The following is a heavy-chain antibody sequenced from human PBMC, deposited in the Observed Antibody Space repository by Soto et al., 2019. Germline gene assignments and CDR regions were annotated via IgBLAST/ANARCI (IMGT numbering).Heavy chain of an antibody. J-gene: IGHJ4*02. CDR1: GGTFNNYA. D-gene: IGHD5-12*01. V-gene: IGHV1-69*01. CDR3: ARGGVDVVATSAFDY. Sequence: QVQLVQSGAEVKKSGSSVKVSCKASGGTFNNYAISWVRQAPGQGLEWMGGIIPIIGTADYAHKFQGRLAIIADESTGTTFMELSSLRSEDTALYYCARGGVDVVATSAFDYWGQGTLVTVSS. CDR2: IIPIIGTA.